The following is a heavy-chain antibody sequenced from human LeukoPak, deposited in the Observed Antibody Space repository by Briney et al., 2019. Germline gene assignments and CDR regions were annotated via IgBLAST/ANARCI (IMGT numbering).Heavy chain of an antibody. CDR1: GGSFSGYY. CDR2: INHSGST. V-gene: IGHV4-34*01. Sequence: SETLSLTCAVYGGSFSGYYWSWIRQPPGKGLEWIGEINHSGSTNYNPSLKSRATISVDTSKNQFSLKLSSVTAADTAVYYCARRADYDILTGATEYYFDYWGQGTLVTVSS. J-gene: IGHJ4*02. CDR3: ARRADYDILTGATEYYFDY. D-gene: IGHD3-9*01.